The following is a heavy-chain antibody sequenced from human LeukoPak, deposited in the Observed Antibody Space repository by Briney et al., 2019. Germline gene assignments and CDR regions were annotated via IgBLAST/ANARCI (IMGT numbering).Heavy chain of an antibody. CDR3: ARHFLLEWLLPAEDNWFDP. Sequence: SVKVSCKASGGTFSSYAISWVRQAPGQGLEWMGRIIPILGIANYAQKFQGRVTITADKSTSTAYMELSSLRSEDTAVYYCARHFLLEWLLPAEDNWFDPWGQGTLVTVSS. CDR1: GGTFSSYA. V-gene: IGHV1-69*04. D-gene: IGHD3-3*01. CDR2: IIPILGIA. J-gene: IGHJ5*02.